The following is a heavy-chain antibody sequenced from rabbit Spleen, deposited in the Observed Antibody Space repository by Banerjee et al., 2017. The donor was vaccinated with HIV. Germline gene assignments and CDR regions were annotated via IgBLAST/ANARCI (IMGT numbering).Heavy chain of an antibody. CDR3: ARGDDRVYSSGFIFTL. J-gene: IGHJ4*01. CDR2: IYSSSGIT. Sequence: QEQLEESGGDLVKPEGSLTLTCTASGFSFSSSYYMYWVRQAPGKGLEWIGCIYSSSGITWYASRAKGRFTISKTSSTTVTLQMTSLTDADTATYFCARGDDRVYSSGFIFTLWGQGTLVTVS. V-gene: IGHV1S45*01. D-gene: IGHD4-1*01. CDR1: GFSFSSSYY.